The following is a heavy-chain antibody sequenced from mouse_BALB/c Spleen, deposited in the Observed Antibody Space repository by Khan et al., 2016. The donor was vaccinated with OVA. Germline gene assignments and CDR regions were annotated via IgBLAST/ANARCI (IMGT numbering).Heavy chain of an antibody. V-gene: IGHV5-9-1*01. CDR2: INSYCDYT. CDR3: ARSPYGDFAY. CDR1: GFTCSTYA. Sequence: DVVLVVSGGGLVKPGGSLKLSCASSGFTCSTYAMSWIRQTPEKRTEWVATINSYCDYTYSPDSVTGRFTISRDNAKNILYLQMSSLESEDTAMYYCARSPYGDFAYWGHGTLVTVSA. D-gene: IGHD2-13*01. J-gene: IGHJ3*01.